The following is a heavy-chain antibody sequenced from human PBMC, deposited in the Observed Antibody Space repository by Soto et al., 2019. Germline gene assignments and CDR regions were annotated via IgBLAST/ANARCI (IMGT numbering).Heavy chain of an antibody. Sequence: PETLSLTCTVSGGSISSSSYYWDWIRKPPGKGLEWIGSIYYSGSTYYNPSLKSRVTISVDTSKNQFSLKLSSVTAADTAVYYCARQVESTTPYYYYYGMDVWGQGTTVTVSS. D-gene: IGHD1-1*01. CDR1: GGSISSSSYY. CDR3: ARQVESTTPYYYYYGMDV. V-gene: IGHV4-39*01. CDR2: IYYSGST. J-gene: IGHJ6*02.